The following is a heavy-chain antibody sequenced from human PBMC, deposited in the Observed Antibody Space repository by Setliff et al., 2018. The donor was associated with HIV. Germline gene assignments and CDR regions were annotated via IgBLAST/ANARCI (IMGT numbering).Heavy chain of an antibody. CDR2: ISTYSDET. J-gene: IGHJ1*01. Sequence: ASVKVSCKASRGTFSSYGLSWVRQAPGQGLEWMGWISTYSDETSSSQNLQGRLTMTTDTSTGTAYMEVSSLTSEDTAVYYCARVAVPGLGYFQYWGQGTLVTVSS. V-gene: IGHV1-18*01. CDR1: RGTFSSYG. D-gene: IGHD6-19*01. CDR3: ARVAVPGLGYFQY.